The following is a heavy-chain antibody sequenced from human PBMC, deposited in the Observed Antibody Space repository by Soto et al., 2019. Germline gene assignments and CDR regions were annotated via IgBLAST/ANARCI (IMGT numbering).Heavy chain of an antibody. J-gene: IGHJ6*02. CDR2: IMPTVDSA. CDR3: AVAAVREIMAQESSGMAV. D-gene: IGHD3-10*01. V-gene: IGHV1-69*01. Sequence: QVQLVQSGAEVKTPGSSVKVSCKASGGTLSDYAISWVRQAPGQGLEWMGGIMPTVDSANYAQNFQGRLTISAEESKSTSNLERSSLSSDDPAVYYCAVAAVREIMAQESSGMAVWGQGTTVIVSS. CDR1: GGTLSDYA.